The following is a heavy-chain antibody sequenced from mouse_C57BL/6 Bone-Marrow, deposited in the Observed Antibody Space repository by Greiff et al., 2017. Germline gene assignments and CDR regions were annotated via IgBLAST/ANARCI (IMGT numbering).Heavy chain of an antibody. CDR2: INPSNGGT. CDR3: ARQDKSIYYYYY. V-gene: IGHV1-53*01. D-gene: IGHD1-1*01. CDR1: GYTFTSYW. J-gene: IGHJ2*01. Sequence: QVQLQQPGTELVKPGASVKLSCKASGYTFTSYWMHWVKQRPGQGLEWIGNINPSNGGTNYNEKFKSKATLTVDTSSSTAYMQLSSLTSEDSAVYYCARQDKSIYYYYYWGQGTTLTVSS.